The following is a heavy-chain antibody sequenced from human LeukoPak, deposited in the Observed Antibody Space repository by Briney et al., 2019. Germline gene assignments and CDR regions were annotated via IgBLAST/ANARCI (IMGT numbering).Heavy chain of an antibody. V-gene: IGHV3-23*01. J-gene: IGHJ4*02. CDR2: ISGDGGGYT. CDR3: AKDLTSGSGSYDY. D-gene: IGHD3-10*01. CDR1: GFTFTDYA. Sequence: GGSLRLSCTASGFTFTDYAMSGVRQAPGEGLEWVAAISGDGGGYTYYAASVKGRFTISRVNSKNTLYLEMNSLRAEDTAVYYCAKDLTSGSGSYDYWGQGTLVTVSS.